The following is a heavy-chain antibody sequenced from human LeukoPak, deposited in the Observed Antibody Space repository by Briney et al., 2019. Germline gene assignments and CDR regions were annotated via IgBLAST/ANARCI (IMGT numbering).Heavy chain of an antibody. J-gene: IGHJ5*02. Sequence: SETLSLTCAVSGGSISSSNWWSWVRQPPGKGLEWIGEIYHSGSTNYNPSLKSRVTISVDKSKNQFSLKLSSVTAADTAVYYCASSQGDFWSGYYTIANWFDPWGQGTLVTVSS. V-gene: IGHV4-4*02. CDR2: IYHSGST. CDR3: ASSQGDFWSGYYTIANWFDP. D-gene: IGHD3-3*01. CDR1: GGSISSSNW.